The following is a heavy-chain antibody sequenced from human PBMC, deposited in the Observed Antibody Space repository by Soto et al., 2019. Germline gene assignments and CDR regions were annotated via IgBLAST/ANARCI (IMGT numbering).Heavy chain of an antibody. J-gene: IGHJ4*02. CDR2: ISGSGGST. CDR3: AKVPYYYFWSGYYHFDY. CDR1: GFTFSSYA. V-gene: IGHV3-23*01. Sequence: EVQLLESGGGLVQPGGSLRLSCAASGFTFSSYAMSWVRQAPGKGLEWVSAISGSGGSTYYADSVKGRFTISRDTSKNRLYLQMYSLRGEDTAVYYCAKVPYYYFWSGYYHFDYWGQGTLVTVSS. D-gene: IGHD3-3*01.